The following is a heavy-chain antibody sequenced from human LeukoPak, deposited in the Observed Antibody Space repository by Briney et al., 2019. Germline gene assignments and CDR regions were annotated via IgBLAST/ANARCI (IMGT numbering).Heavy chain of an antibody. J-gene: IGHJ6*02. CDR2: INPNSGGT. Sequence: ASVKVSCKASGYTFTGYYMHWVRQAPGQGLEWMGWINPNSGGTNYAQKFQGRVTMTRDTSISTAYMELSRLRFDDTAVYYCARDKSPYHYYGMDVWGQGTTVTVSS. CDR3: ARDKSPYHYYGMDV. CDR1: GYTFTGYY. V-gene: IGHV1-2*02.